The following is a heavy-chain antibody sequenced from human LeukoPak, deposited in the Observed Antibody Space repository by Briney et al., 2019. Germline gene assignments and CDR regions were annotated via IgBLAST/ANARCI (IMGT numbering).Heavy chain of an antibody. Sequence: PGGSLRLSCAASGFTFSNAWMSWVRQAPGKGLEWVGRIKSKTDGGTTDYAAPVKGRFTISRDDSKNTLHLQMNSLKTEDTAVYYCTTDMYYDFWSGYYDYWGQGTLVTVSS. CDR3: TTDMYYDFWSGYYDY. CDR2: IKSKTDGGTT. V-gene: IGHV3-15*01. CDR1: GFTFSNAW. J-gene: IGHJ4*02. D-gene: IGHD3-3*01.